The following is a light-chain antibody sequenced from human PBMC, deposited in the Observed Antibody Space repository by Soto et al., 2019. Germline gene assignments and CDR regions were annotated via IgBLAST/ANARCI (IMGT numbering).Light chain of an antibody. CDR3: QQCDDLPLT. CDR2: DTS. CDR1: QSVNNNY. Sequence: EIVLMQSPGTLSLSPGEGATLSCRASQSVNNNYLAWYQQRPGQAPTVLIFDTSRRATGVPDRFSGSGSGTDFTLRISRVEPDDFAVYYCQQCDDLPLTFGGGTKVEF. V-gene: IGKV3-20*01. J-gene: IGKJ4*01.